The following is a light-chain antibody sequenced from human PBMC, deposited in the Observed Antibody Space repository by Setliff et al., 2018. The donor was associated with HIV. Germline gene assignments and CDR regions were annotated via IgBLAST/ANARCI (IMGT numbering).Light chain of an antibody. CDR3: CSYAGSTYV. CDR1: SSDVGNYNL. J-gene: IGLJ1*01. V-gene: IGLV2-23*02. Sequence: QSALTQPASVSGSPGQPITISCTGTSSDVGNYNLVSWYQQHPGKAPKLMIYEVSERPSGVSNRFSGSKSGNTASLTISGLQADDEADYYCCSYAGSTYVFGSGTKVTVL. CDR2: EVS.